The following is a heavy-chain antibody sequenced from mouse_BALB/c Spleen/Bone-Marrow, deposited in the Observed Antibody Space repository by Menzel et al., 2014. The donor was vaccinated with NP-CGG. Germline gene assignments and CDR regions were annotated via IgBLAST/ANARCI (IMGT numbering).Heavy chain of an antibody. CDR2: ISNGGGST. V-gene: IGHV5-12*02. CDR1: GFTFSDYY. CDR3: ARHNYDETWFAY. Sequence: VQLKDSGGGLVQPGGSLKLSCATSGFTFSDYYMYWVRQTPGKRLEWVAYISNGGGSTYYPDTVKGRFTISRDNAKNTLYLQMSRLKSEDTAMYYCARHNYDETWFAYWGQGTLVTVSA. D-gene: IGHD2-4*01. J-gene: IGHJ3*01.